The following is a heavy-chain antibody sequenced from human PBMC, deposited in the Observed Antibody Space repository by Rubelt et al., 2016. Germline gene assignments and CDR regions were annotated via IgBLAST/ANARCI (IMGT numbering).Heavy chain of an antibody. V-gene: IGHV4-59*08. J-gene: IGHJ4*02. CDR2: VFHSGSS. CDR3: ARQTPNVVARHFDY. D-gene: IGHD2-2*01. CDR1: GGSIRSYY. Sequence: QVQLQESGPGLVKPSETLSLTCSVSGGSIRSYYWSWIRQPPGKGLEWIGYVFHSGSSNSNPSLKSRVTISADTSKNQFSRRLSSVAAADTAVYYCARQTPNVVARHFDYWGQGTLVTVSS.